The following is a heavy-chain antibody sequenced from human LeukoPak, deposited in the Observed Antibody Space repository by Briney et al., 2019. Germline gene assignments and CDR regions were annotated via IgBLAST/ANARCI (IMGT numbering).Heavy chain of an antibody. D-gene: IGHD3-3*01. CDR2: IYYSGST. CDR1: GGSISSYY. J-gene: IGHJ4*02. Sequence: PSETLSLTCTVSGGSISSYYWSWIRQPPGKGLGWIGYIYYSGSTNYNPSLQSRVTISVDTSKNQFSLKLSSVTAADTAVYFCARGTISPPNFDYWGQGTLVTVSS. V-gene: IGHV4-59*08. CDR3: ARGTISPPNFDY.